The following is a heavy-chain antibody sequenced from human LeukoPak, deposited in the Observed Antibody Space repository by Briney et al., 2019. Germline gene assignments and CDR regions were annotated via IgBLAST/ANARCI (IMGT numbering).Heavy chain of an antibody. CDR2: ISGSGGST. Sequence: GGSLRLSCAASGFTFSSCAMSWVRQAPGKGLEWVSAISGSGGSTYYADSVKGRFTISRDNSKNTLYLQMNSLRAEDTAVYYCATRKVAAILFGYYGMDVWGQGTTVTVSS. V-gene: IGHV3-23*01. CDR1: GFTFSSCA. D-gene: IGHD2-15*01. CDR3: ATRKVAAILFGYYGMDV. J-gene: IGHJ6*02.